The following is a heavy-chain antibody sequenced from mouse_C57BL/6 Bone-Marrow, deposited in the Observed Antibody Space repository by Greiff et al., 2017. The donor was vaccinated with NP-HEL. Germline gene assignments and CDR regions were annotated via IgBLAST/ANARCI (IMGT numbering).Heavy chain of an antibody. CDR1: GITFSDYG. V-gene: IGHV5-17*01. D-gene: IGHD1-1*01. Sequence: EVQRVESGGGLVKPGGSLKLSCAASGITFSDYGMHWVRQAPEKGLEWVAYISSGSSTIYYADTVKGRFTISRDNAKNTLFLQMTSLRSEDTAMYYCARRVRFYAMDYWGQGTSVTVSS. CDR2: ISSGSSTI. J-gene: IGHJ4*01. CDR3: ARRVRFYAMDY.